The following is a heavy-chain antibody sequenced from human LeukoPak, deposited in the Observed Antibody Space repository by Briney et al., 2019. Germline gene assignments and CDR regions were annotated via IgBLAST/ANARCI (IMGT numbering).Heavy chain of an antibody. CDR1: GYSISSGYY. CDR2: NYRSGST. CDR3: ARGSFVVIPAAMNLGLDN. V-gene: IGHV4-38-2*01. Sequence: SETLSLTCAVSGYSISSGYYWGWIRPPPGRGREWSGTNYRSGSTYYNPSLKSRVTISVDTSKNQFSLKLKSVTAADTAVYYCARGSFVVIPAAMNLGLDNWGQGTLVTVSS. D-gene: IGHD2-2*01. J-gene: IGHJ4*02.